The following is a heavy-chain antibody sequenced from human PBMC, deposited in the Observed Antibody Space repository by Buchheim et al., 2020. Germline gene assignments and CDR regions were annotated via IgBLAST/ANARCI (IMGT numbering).Heavy chain of an antibody. CDR1: GFIVRSCE. CDR2: ISGGGSTI. V-gene: IGHV3-48*03. Sequence: EVQLVESGGGLVQPGGSLRLSCAASGFIVRSCEMNWVRQAPGKGLEWVSYISGGGSTIYYADSVKGRFTISRDNAKSSLYLQMNSLRAEDTAVYYCARVPGGHYYYGMDVWGQGTT. J-gene: IGHJ6*02. CDR3: ARVPGGHYYYGMDV.